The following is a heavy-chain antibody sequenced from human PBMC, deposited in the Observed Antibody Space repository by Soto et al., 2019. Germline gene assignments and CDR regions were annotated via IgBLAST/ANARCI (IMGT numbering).Heavy chain of an antibody. D-gene: IGHD3-10*02. Sequence: LSLTCAVCGGSFSGCYGTWIRQPPGKGLEWIGEITHSGSTNYNPSLKSRVTISVDTSKNQFSLNLNSVTAADTAVYYCARSSVRGWSYWGQGTLVTVSS. V-gene: IGHV4-34*01. CDR1: GGSFSGCY. CDR2: ITHSGST. CDR3: ARSSVRGWSY. J-gene: IGHJ4*02.